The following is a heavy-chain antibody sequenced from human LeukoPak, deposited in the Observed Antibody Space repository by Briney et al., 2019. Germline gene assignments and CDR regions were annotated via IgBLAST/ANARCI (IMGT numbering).Heavy chain of an antibody. J-gene: IGHJ6*03. CDR2: IYTSGST. D-gene: IGHD2-2*03. Sequence: SETLSLTCTVSGGSISSYYWSWIRQPAGKGLEWIGRIYTSGSTNYNPSLKCRVTMSVDTSKNQFSLKLSSVTAADTAVYYCARGADWMYYYYYYYMDVWGKGTTVTVSS. CDR3: ARGADWMYYYYYYYMDV. CDR1: GGSISSYY. V-gene: IGHV4-4*07.